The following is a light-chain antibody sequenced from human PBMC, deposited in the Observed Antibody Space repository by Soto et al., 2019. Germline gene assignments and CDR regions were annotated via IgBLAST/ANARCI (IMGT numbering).Light chain of an antibody. J-gene: IGLJ2*01. CDR3: QAYDSSLSAVV. CDR1: SSNIGTNFG. Sequence: QSVLTQPPSVSGAPGQRVTISCIGSSSNIGTNFGVHWYQQLPGTAPKLVIFDSFIRPSGVPDRFSGSKSGISASLAITGLQAEDEADYYCQAYDSSLSAVVFGGGTKLTVL. V-gene: IGLV1-40*01. CDR2: DSF.